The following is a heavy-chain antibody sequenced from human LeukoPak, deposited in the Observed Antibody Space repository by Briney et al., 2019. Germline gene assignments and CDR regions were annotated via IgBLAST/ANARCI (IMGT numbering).Heavy chain of an antibody. CDR3: AKDPGYSSSWYCDY. CDR2: ISGSGGST. CDR1: GFTFSSYA. D-gene: IGHD6-13*01. J-gene: IGHJ4*02. Sequence: GGSLRLSCAASGFTFSSYAMSWVRQAPGKGLEWVSAISGSGGSTYYADSVKGRFTISRDNSKNTLYLQMNSLRAEDTAVYYCAKDPGYSSSWYCDYWGQGTLVTVSS. V-gene: IGHV3-23*01.